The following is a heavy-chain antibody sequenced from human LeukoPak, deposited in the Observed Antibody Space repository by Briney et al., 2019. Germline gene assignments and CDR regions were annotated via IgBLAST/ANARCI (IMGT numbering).Heavy chain of an antibody. CDR3: ARRTNDYSGGSCYSTWFDP. V-gene: IGHV1-2*02. CDR1: GYTFTGYY. J-gene: IGHJ5*02. Sequence: SSVKDSCLASGYTFTGYYMHWVRQAPGQGLAWMGWINPNSGGTNYAQKFQGRVTMTRDTSTSTAYMELSRLRSDDTAVYYCARRTNDYSGGSCYSTWFDPWGQGTLVTVSS. CDR2: INPNSGGT. D-gene: IGHD2-15*01.